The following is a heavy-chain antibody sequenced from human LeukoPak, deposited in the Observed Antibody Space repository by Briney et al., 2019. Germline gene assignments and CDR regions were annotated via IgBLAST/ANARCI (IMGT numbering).Heavy chain of an antibody. D-gene: IGHD6-13*01. CDR3: ARENGYSSSWYYYYYYMDV. V-gene: IGHV4-34*01. CDR1: GGSFSGYY. J-gene: IGHJ6*03. Sequence: SETLSLTCAVYGGSFSGYYWSWIRQPPGEGLEWIGEINHSGSTNYNPSLKSRVTISVDTSKNQFSLKLSSVTAADTAVYYCARENGYSSSWYYYYYYMDVWGKGTTVTVSS. CDR2: INHSGST.